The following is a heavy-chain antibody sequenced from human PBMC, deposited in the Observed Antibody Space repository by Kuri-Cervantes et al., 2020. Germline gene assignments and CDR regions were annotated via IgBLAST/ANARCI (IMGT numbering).Heavy chain of an antibody. Sequence: SETLSLTCAVSGYSISSGYYWGWIRQPPGKGLEWIGYIYYSGSTYYNPSLKSRVTISVDTSKNQFSLKLSSVTAADTAVYYCARVPLDYYYDSSGYYYYYYGMDVWGQGTTVTVSS. J-gene: IGHJ6*02. CDR2: IYYSGST. D-gene: IGHD3-22*01. CDR3: ARVPLDYYYDSSGYYYYYYGMDV. CDR1: GYSISSGYY. V-gene: IGHV4-38-2*01.